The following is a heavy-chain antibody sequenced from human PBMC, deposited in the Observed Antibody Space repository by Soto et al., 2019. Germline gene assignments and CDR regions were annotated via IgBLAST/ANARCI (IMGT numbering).Heavy chain of an antibody. CDR3: ARQDYNWNYNWFDP. Sequence: SETLSLAGAVSCYSIISGYYWGWIRQPPGKWLEWIGSIYHSGSTYYNPSLKSRVTISVDTSKNQFSLKLSSVTAADTAVYYCARQDYNWNYNWFDPWGQGTLVTVSS. J-gene: IGHJ5*02. V-gene: IGHV4-38-2*01. CDR1: CYSIISGYY. CDR2: IYHSGST. D-gene: IGHD1-1*01.